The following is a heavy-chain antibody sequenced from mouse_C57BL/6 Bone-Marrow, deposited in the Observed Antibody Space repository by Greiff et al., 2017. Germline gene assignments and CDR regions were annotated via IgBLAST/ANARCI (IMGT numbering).Heavy chain of an antibody. CDR2: IFPGSGST. V-gene: IGHV1-75*01. J-gene: IGHJ2*01. CDR3: ARRGLWDF. D-gene: IGHD1-1*02. CDR1: GYTFTDYY. Sequence: SGPELVQPGASVKISCKASGYTFTDYYINWVKQRPGQGLEWIGWIFPGSGSTYSNEKFKGKATLTVDKSSSTAYMLLSSLTSENSAVYFCARRGLWDFWGQGTTLTVSS.